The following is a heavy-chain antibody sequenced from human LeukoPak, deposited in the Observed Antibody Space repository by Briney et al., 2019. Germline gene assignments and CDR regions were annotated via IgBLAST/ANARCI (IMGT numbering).Heavy chain of an antibody. D-gene: IGHD3-10*01. CDR3: ARLRLYYYGSGSYYNPNVKYYYYYMDV. V-gene: IGHV4-34*01. Sequence: PSETLSLTCSVSGGSISGYYWSWIRQPPGKGLEWIGEINHSGSTNYNPSLKSRVTISVDTSKNQFSLKLSSVTAADTAVYYCARLRLYYYGSGSYYNPNVKYYYYYMDVWGKGTTVTISS. J-gene: IGHJ6*03. CDR1: GGSISGYY. CDR2: INHSGST.